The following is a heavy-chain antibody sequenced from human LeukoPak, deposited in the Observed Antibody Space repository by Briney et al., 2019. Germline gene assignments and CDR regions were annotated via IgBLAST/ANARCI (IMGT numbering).Heavy chain of an antibody. CDR3: AKGGAATMRDGYNYYYYYMEV. CDR2: ISSSSSTK. Sequence: GGPLRLSCAASGFTFSNYNMNWVRQAPGKGLEWISYISSSSSTKNYADSVKGRFTVSRDNAWNSLYLQMNSLRAEDTAVYYCAKGGAATMRDGYNYYYYYMEVWGRGTTVTVSS. D-gene: IGHD5-24*01. V-gene: IGHV3-48*01. CDR1: GFTFSNYN. J-gene: IGHJ6*03.